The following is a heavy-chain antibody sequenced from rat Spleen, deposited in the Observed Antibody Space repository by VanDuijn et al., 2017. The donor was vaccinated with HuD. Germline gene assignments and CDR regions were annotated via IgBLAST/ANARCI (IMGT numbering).Heavy chain of an antibody. J-gene: IGHJ3*01. CDR2: IWTNGNT. Sequence: QVQLKESGPGLVQPSQTLSLTCTVSGFSLTSYHVHWVRQPPGKGLEWMGVIWTNGNTDYNSALNSRLSISRDTSKSQVFLKMNSLQTEDTATYHCARSYGGYTQHWFAYWGQGTLVTVSS. D-gene: IGHD1-11*01. CDR3: ARSYGGYTQHWFAY. CDR1: GFSLTSYH. V-gene: IGHV2-32*01.